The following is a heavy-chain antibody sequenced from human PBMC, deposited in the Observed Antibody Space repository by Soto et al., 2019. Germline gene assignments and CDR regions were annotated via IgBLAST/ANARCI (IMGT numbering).Heavy chain of an antibody. V-gene: IGHV4-59*03. CDR3: ALRSMAVVPEY. D-gene: IGHD3-22*01. CDR2: LYYGRSA. Sequence: QVQLQESGPGLVKPSETLSLTCAVSGDSISSYYCMWIRQPPGKGLESIGYLYYGRSANYNPSLESRVTLPVDTSTNQGSLTLSAMTAADTAVYYCALRSMAVVPEYWGQGTLVTVSS. CDR1: GDSISSYY. J-gene: IGHJ4*02.